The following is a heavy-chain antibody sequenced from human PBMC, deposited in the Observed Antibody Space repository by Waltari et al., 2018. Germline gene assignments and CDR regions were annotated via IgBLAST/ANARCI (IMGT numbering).Heavy chain of an antibody. D-gene: IGHD2-2*01. CDR1: GFTFISYT. J-gene: IGHJ4*02. CDR3: ARDGEMYCSSTSCYYFDH. CDR2: ISYDGSNK. Sequence: QGQLVESGGGVVQPGRSLRLSCAASGFTFISYTMHWVRQAPGKGLEGVAVISYDGSNKYHADSVKGRFTISRDNSKNTLYLQMNSLRTEDTAVYYCARDGEMYCSSTSCYYFDHWGQGTLVTVSS. V-gene: IGHV3-30*04.